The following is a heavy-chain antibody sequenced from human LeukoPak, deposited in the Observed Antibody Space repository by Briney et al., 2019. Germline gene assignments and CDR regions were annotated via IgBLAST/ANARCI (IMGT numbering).Heavy chain of an antibody. CDR2: IKDDGSGR. J-gene: IGHJ4*02. Sequence: GGSLRLSCSVSGFIFRDFAMSWVRQAPGKGLEWVANIKDDGSGRYYVDSLKGRFTISRDNAKNSLYLQMNSLRAEDTAVYYCARVGYSSSWSHSDYWGQGALVTVSS. V-gene: IGHV3-7*01. D-gene: IGHD6-13*01. CDR1: GFIFRDFA. CDR3: ARVGYSSSWSHSDY.